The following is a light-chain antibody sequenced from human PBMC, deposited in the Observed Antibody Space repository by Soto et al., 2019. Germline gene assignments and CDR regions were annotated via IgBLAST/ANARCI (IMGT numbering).Light chain of an antibody. CDR1: SSDVGNYNY. J-gene: IGLJ2*01. V-gene: IGLV2-14*03. CDR2: AVS. CDR3: SSYTSSGTYVV. Sequence: QSVLTQPASVSGSPGQSITISCTGTSSDVGNYNYVSWYHQHPGNAPKLIIYAVSNRPSGVSNRFSGSKFGYTASLTISGLQAEDEGVYYCSSYTSSGTYVVFGGGTKVTVL.